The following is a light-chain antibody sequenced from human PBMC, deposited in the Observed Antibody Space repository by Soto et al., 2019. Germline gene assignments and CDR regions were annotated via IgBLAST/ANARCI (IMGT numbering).Light chain of an antibody. Sequence: QSLLTQPPSASGTPGQRVTISCSGSNSNIGSNTVNWYQQLPGTAPKLLIYSNNQRSSGVPDRFSGSKSGTSASLAISGLQSEDEADYYCAAWDDSLSGHVVFGGGTKLTVL. V-gene: IGLV1-44*01. CDR2: SNN. CDR3: AAWDDSLSGHVV. CDR1: NSNIGSNT. J-gene: IGLJ2*01.